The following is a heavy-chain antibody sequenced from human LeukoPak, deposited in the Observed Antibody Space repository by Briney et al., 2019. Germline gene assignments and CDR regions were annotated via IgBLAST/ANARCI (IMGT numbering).Heavy chain of an antibody. CDR1: GGSMNTYY. CDR3: ARERDHGYSYGYVLDF. Sequence: PSETLSLTCTVSGGSMNTYYWTWLRQTAGGGLEWIGQVHSSVGTTYNPSLRSRVSLSLDTAKNDFSLRLASVTAADTAVYFCARERDHGYSYGYVLDFWGQGIPVTVSS. V-gene: IGHV4-4*07. J-gene: IGHJ4*02. D-gene: IGHD5-18*01. CDR2: VHSSVGT.